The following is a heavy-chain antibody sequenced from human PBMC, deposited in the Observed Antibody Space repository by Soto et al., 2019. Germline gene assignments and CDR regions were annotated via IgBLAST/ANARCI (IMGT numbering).Heavy chain of an antibody. J-gene: IGHJ3*02. Sequence: KPSETLSLTCTVSGGSVSSGSYYWSWIRQPPGKGLEWIGYIYYSGSTSYNPSLKSRVTISVDTAVYYCARERIMITFGGVIETRDAFDIWGQGTRVTVS. V-gene: IGHV4-61*01. CDR3: AFDI. D-gene: IGHD3-16*02. CDR2: IYYSGST. CDR1: GGSVSSGSYY.